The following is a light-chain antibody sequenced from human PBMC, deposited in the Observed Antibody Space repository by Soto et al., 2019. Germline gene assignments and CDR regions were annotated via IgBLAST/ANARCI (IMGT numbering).Light chain of an antibody. CDR3: QQYGSSPLT. J-gene: IGKJ4*01. V-gene: IGKV3-20*01. CDR2: GAS. Sequence: EIVLTQSPGTLSLSPGERATLSCRASQSVSSSYLAWYQQKPGQAPRLLIYGASSRATGIPDRFSGSASGTDFTLTISRLEPEDLAVYYCQQYGSSPLTFGGGKKVEIK. CDR1: QSVSSSY.